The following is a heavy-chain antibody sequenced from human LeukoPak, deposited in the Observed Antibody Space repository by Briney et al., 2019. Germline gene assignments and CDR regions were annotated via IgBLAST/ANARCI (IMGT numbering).Heavy chain of an antibody. CDR1: GFTFSIYN. Sequence: PGGSLRLSCAASGFTFSIYNMNWVRQAPGKGLEWVSSISSSSSYIYYTDSVKGRFTISRDNAKNSLYLQMNSLRADDTAIYYCARVSLGAAAGTSRWGQGTLVTVSS. CDR3: ARVSLGAAAGTSR. CDR2: ISSSSSYI. J-gene: IGHJ4*02. D-gene: IGHD6-13*01. V-gene: IGHV3-21*01.